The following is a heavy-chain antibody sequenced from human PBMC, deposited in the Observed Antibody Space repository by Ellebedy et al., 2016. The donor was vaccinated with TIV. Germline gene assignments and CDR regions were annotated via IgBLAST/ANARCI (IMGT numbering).Heavy chain of an antibody. J-gene: IGHJ4*02. CDR2: IIPILGKA. CDR3: ARVGNYYGGNPSYYFDY. V-gene: IGHV1-69*10. Sequence: AASVKVSCKASGYTFTDYYMHWVRQAPGQGLEWMGGIIPILGKANYAQKFQGRVTITADESTSTAYMELSSLRSEDTAVYYCARVGNYYGGNPSYYFDYWGQGTLVTVSS. CDR1: GYTFTDYY. D-gene: IGHD4-23*01.